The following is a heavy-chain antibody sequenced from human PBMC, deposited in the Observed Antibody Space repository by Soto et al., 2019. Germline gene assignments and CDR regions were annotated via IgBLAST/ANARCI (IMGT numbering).Heavy chain of an antibody. V-gene: IGHV4-31*03. CDR1: GGSISSAGYY. CDR3: AGWTGMVSGQYYYGMDV. CDR2: VFYSGST. J-gene: IGHJ6*02. Sequence: QVQLQESGPGLVKPSQTLSLTCTVSGGSISSAGYYCSWIRQHPGKGLEWIGYVFYSGSTDYNPSLKGRVTISVDTSKNRVSLKLSSVTAADTAVYYCAGWTGMVSGQYYYGMDVWGQGTTVTVSS. D-gene: IGHD5-18*01.